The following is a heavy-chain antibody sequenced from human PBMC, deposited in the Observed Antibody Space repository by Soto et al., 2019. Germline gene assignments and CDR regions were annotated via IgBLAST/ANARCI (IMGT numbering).Heavy chain of an antibody. CDR3: ARALGYCSSTSCRHYYMDV. J-gene: IGHJ6*03. Sequence: GGSLRLSCAASGFTFTSYAMSWVRQAPGKGLEWVSGISGNGGRTCYADSVKGRFTISRDNAKNSLYLQMNSLRAEDTALYHCARALGYCSSTSCRHYYMDVWGKGTTVTVSS. CDR1: GFTFTSYA. D-gene: IGHD2-2*01. CDR2: ISGNGGRT. V-gene: IGHV3-20*01.